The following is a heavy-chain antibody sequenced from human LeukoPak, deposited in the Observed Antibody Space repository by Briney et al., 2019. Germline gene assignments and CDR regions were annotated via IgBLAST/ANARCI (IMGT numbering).Heavy chain of an antibody. V-gene: IGHV4-31*11. CDR2: IYYSGST. CDR3: ARDKRGVHDY. D-gene: IGHD3-3*01. Sequence: PSETLSLTCAVYGGSFSGYYWSWIRQHPGKGLEWIGYIYYSGSTYYNPSLKSRVTMSIDTSKNQFSLKVSSVTAAYTAVYYCARDKRGVHDYWGQGTLVTVSS. CDR1: GGSFSGYY. J-gene: IGHJ4*02.